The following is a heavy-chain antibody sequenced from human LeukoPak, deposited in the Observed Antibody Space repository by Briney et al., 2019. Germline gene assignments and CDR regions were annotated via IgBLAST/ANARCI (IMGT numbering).Heavy chain of an antibody. J-gene: IGHJ5*02. D-gene: IGHD3-10*01. Sequence: GGSLRLSCAASGFTFSSNYMSWVRQPPGKGLAWVSVIYSGGSTYYADSVKGRFTISRDNSKNTLYLQMNSLRAEDTAVYYCAREGITMVRGAPYNWFDPWGQGTLVTVSS. V-gene: IGHV3-53*05. CDR2: IYSGGST. CDR3: AREGITMVRGAPYNWFDP. CDR1: GFTFSSNY.